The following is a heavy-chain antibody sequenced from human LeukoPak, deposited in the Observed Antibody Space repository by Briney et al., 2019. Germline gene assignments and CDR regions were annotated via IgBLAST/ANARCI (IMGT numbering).Heavy chain of an antibody. Sequence: ASVKVCCKASGGTFSSYAISWARQAPGQGLEWMGGIIPIFGTANYAQKFQGRVTITADESTSTAYTELSSLRSEDTAVYYCARGGCSSTSCYDGYWGQGTLVTVSS. CDR1: GGTFSSYA. J-gene: IGHJ4*02. CDR3: ARGGCSSTSCYDGY. D-gene: IGHD2-2*01. V-gene: IGHV1-69*01. CDR2: IIPIFGTA.